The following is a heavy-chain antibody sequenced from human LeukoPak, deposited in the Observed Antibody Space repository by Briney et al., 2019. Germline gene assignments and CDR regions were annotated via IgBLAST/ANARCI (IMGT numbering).Heavy chain of an antibody. CDR2: INWNGGST. Sequence: GGSLRLSCAASGFTFDDYGMSWVRQAPGKGLEWVSGINWNGGSTGYADSVKGRFTISRDNAKNSLYLQMNSLRAEDTALYYCARDPIVEQQPTEYYFDYWGQGTLVTVSS. V-gene: IGHV3-20*04. D-gene: IGHD6-13*01. J-gene: IGHJ4*02. CDR1: GFTFDDYG. CDR3: ARDPIVEQQPTEYYFDY.